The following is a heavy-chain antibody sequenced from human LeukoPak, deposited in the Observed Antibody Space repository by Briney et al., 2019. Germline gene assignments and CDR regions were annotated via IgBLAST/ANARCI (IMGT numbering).Heavy chain of an antibody. V-gene: IGHV1-18*04. Sequence: GASVKVSCKASGYTFTGYYMHWVRQAPGQGLEWMGWISAYNGNTNYAQKLQGRVTMTTDTSTSTAYMELRSLRSDDTAVYYCASVILGYCSSTSCYEGTNWFDPWGQGTLVTVSS. J-gene: IGHJ5*02. D-gene: IGHD2-2*01. CDR1: GYTFTGYY. CDR2: ISAYNGNT. CDR3: ASVILGYCSSTSCYEGTNWFDP.